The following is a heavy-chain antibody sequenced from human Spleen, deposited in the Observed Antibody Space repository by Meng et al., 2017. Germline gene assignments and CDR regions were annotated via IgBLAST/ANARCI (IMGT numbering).Heavy chain of an antibody. J-gene: IGHJ4*02. CDR3: ARWDRSGSYQVY. D-gene: IGHD1-26*01. V-gene: IGHV4-4*02. CDR1: GGSLSNSYW. Sequence: WGPGLLKLSGPLSLTCVVSGGSLSNSYWWSWVRQPPGQGLEWIGEIYHSGSTNYTPSLKSRVTISVDKSKNQFSLNLSSVTAADTAVYYCARWDRSGSYQVYWGQGTLVTVSS. CDR2: IYHSGST.